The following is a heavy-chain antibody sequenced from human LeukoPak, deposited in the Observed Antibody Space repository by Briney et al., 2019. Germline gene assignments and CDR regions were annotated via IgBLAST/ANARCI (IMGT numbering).Heavy chain of an antibody. V-gene: IGHV1-2*02. CDR2: INPNSGGT. Sequence: GASVKVSCKASGYTFTGYYMHWVRQAPGQGLEWMGWINPNSGGTNYAQKFQGRVTMTRDTSISTAYMELSRLRSDDTAVYYCAIPLPAAPRTFDYWGQGTLVTVSS. D-gene: IGHD2-2*01. CDR1: GYTFTGYY. J-gene: IGHJ4*02. CDR3: AIPLPAAPRTFDY.